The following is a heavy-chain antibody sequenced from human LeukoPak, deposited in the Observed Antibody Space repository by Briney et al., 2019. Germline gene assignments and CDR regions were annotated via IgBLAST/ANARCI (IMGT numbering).Heavy chain of an antibody. CDR3: ARAQPAARFDY. Sequence: PSETLSLTCTVSGGSISSYYWSWIRQPPGKGLEWIGYIYYSGSTNYNPSLKSRVTISVDTSKNQFSPKLSSVTAADTAVYYCARAQPAARFDYWGQGTLVTVSS. D-gene: IGHD6-6*01. J-gene: IGHJ4*02. V-gene: IGHV4-59*01. CDR2: IYYSGST. CDR1: GGSISSYY.